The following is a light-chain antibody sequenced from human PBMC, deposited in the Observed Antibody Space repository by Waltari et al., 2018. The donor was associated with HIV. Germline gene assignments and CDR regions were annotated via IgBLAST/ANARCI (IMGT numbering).Light chain of an antibody. CDR1: TFNIGSHI. Sequence: QSVLPQPPSASGTPGQRVTIRCSGSTFNIGSHIVYWHQQLPGVAPKLLISRNNQRPSGVPDRFSGSKSGTSASLAISGLRSEDEADYYCAAWDDSLSGFYVVGTGTKVTVL. V-gene: IGLV1-47*01. J-gene: IGLJ1*01. CDR3: AAWDDSLSGFYV. CDR2: RNN.